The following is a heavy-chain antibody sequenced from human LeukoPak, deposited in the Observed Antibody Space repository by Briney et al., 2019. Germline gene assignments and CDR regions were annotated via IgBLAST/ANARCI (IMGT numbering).Heavy chain of an antibody. CDR3: AKDLLRDRWFGES. V-gene: IGHV3-30*02. CDR1: GFTFSDYG. D-gene: IGHD3-10*01. CDR2: IRYEGSSK. Sequence: GGSLRLSCAASGFTFSDYGMHWVRQAPDKGLEWVAFIRYEGSSKYYADSVKGRFTISRDNSKNTLYLQMDSLRPQDTAIYYCAKDLLRDRWFGESWGQGTLVTVSS. J-gene: IGHJ5*02.